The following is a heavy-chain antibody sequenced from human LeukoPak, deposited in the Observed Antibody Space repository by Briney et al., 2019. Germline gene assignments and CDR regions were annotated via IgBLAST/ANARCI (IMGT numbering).Heavy chain of an antibody. CDR1: GFTFSSYS. V-gene: IGHV3-21*01. J-gene: IGHJ6*03. Sequence: GGSLRLSCAASGFTFSSYSMNWVRQAPGKGLEWVSSISSSSSYIYYADSVKGRFTISRDNAKNSLYLQMNSLRAEDTAVYYCARDGGYSSSWYFIHYYYYYMDVWGKGTTVTVSS. CDR2: ISSSSSYI. CDR3: ARDGGYSSSWYFIHYYYYYMDV. D-gene: IGHD6-13*01.